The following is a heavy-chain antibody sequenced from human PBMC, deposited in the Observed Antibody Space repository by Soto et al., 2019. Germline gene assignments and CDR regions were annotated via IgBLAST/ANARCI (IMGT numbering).Heavy chain of an antibody. CDR3: ARVPSGSSSSEPCP. CDR2: INAGNGNT. J-gene: IGHJ5*02. D-gene: IGHD6-6*01. V-gene: IGHV1-3*01. CDR1: GYSFINNA. Sequence: PRASVKVSCKASGYSFINNAIHWVRQAPGQGLEWMGWINAGNGNTKYSQKLQGRVTITRDTSASTAYMELSSLRSEDTAVYYCARVPSGSSSSEPCPWGQGTLVTVSS.